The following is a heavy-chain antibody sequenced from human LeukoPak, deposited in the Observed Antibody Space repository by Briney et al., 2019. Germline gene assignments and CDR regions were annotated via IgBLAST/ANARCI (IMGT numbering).Heavy chain of an antibody. Sequence: GGSLRLSCSASGFAFSTYTMHWVRQARGKGPEWVSVISHDDTHKYYADAVAGRFTISRDNSKNMLYLQMDSVRADDSAIYYCAVDLAHGVPDYFDYWGQGTLVTVSS. V-gene: IGHV3-30*04. CDR3: AVDLAHGVPDYFDY. D-gene: IGHD2-8*01. CDR2: ISHDDTHK. J-gene: IGHJ4*02. CDR1: GFAFSTYT.